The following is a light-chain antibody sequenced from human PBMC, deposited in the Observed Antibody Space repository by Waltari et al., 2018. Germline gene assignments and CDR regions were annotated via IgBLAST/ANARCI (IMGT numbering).Light chain of an antibody. CDR1: SSNIGSYY. J-gene: IGLJ3*02. CDR3: ATWDDRLSGRV. CDR2: ENN. V-gene: IGLV1-47*01. Sequence: QSVLTQPPSASGTPGQRVTISCSGSSSNIGSYYVSWYQQLPGTAPKPLISENNQRPSGVPDRFSGSKSGTSASLAISGLRSEDEADYYCATWDDRLSGRVFGGGTKLTVL.